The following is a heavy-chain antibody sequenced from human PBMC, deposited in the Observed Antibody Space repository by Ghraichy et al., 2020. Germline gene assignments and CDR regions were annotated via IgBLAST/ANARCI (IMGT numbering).Heavy chain of an antibody. J-gene: IGHJ2*01. CDR3: ARLPLPRRAAVGDWYFVL. CDR2: ITGSSITI. V-gene: IGHV3-48*01. D-gene: IGHD6-13*01. Sequence: GGSLRLSCEGSGFSFSDYSMIWVRLTPRKALEWVSYITGSSITIFYTDSVKGRFTISRDNAKNSLYLQMNSLRAEDTAVYYCARLPLPRRAAVGDWYFVLWGRGTLVTVSS. CDR1: GFSFSDYS.